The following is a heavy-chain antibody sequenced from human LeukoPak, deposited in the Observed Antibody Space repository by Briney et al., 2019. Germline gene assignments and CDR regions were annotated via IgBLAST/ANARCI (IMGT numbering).Heavy chain of an antibody. J-gene: IGHJ5*02. Sequence: SETLSLTCTVSGGSISSYYWSWIRQPPGKGLEWIGYIYYSGSTNYNPSLKSRVTISVDTSKNQFSLKLSSVTAADTAVYYRARMVRGYTDWFDPWGQGTLVTVSS. CDR2: IYYSGST. D-gene: IGHD3-10*01. V-gene: IGHV4-59*01. CDR3: ARMVRGYTDWFDP. CDR1: GGSISSYY.